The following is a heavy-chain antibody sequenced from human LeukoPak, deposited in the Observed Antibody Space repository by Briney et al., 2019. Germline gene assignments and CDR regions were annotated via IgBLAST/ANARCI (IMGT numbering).Heavy chain of an antibody. J-gene: IGHJ4*02. CDR1: GGTFSSYA. D-gene: IGHD6-13*01. CDR3: ARIARGIAAAGTRPYFDY. Sequence: GSSVKVSCKASGGTFSSYAISWVRQAPGQGLEWMGGIIPIFGTANYAQKFQGRVTITADESTSTAYMELSSLRSEDTAVYYCARIARGIAAAGTRPYFDYWGQGTLVTVSS. V-gene: IGHV1-69*01. CDR2: IIPIFGTA.